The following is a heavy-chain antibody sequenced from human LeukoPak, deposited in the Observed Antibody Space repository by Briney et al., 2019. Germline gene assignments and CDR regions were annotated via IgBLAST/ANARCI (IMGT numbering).Heavy chain of an antibody. CDR3: ARGPYSSNWYVDY. CDR2: IKQDGSEK. CDR1: GVMFPSYW. D-gene: IGHD6-13*01. J-gene: IGHJ4*02. V-gene: IGHV3-7*02. Sequence: GGSLRLSCAASGVMFPSYWMTWVRQAPGKGLEWVANIKQDGSEKYYVDSVKGRFTISRDSAKNSLYLQMNSLRAEDTAVYYCARGPYSSNWYVDYWGQGTLVTVAS.